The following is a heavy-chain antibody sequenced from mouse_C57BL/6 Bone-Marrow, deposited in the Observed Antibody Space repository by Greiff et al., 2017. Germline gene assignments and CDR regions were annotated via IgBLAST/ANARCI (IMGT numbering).Heavy chain of an antibody. J-gene: IGHJ2*01. CDR3: ATGFFDY. V-gene: IGHV1-18*01. Sequence: EVQLQQSGPELVKPGASVKIPCKASGYTFTDYNMDWVKQSHGKSLEWIGEINPNNGGTIYNQKFKGKATLTVDKSSSTAYMELRSLTSEDTSVYYCATGFFDYWGQGTTLTVSS. CDR2: INPNNGGT. CDR1: GYTFTDYN.